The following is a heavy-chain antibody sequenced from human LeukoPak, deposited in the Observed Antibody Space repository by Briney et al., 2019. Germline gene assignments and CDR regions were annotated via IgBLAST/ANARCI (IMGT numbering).Heavy chain of an antibody. Sequence: GASVKVSYKVSGYTLTELSMHWVRQAPGKGLEWMGGFDPEDGETIYAQKFQGRVTMTEDTSTDTAYMELSSLRSEDTAVYYCARGRGKPITMVRGVENYYYYMDVWGKGTTVTISS. CDR1: GYTLTELS. D-gene: IGHD3-10*01. CDR2: FDPEDGET. J-gene: IGHJ6*03. CDR3: ARGRGKPITMVRGVENYYYYMDV. V-gene: IGHV1-24*01.